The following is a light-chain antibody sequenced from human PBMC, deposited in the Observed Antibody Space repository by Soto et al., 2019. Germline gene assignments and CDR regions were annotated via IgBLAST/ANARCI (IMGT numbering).Light chain of an antibody. CDR1: QSVGSTY. CDR2: GTS. CDR3: QQYGSSPMFT. V-gene: IGKV3-20*01. J-gene: IGKJ2*01. Sequence: ETVLTQSPGTLSLSPGERATLSCRASQSVGSTYLAWYQQKPGQAPRLLIYGTSSRATGIPDRFSGSGSGTDFTLTISRLEPEDFAVYYCQQYGSSPMFTFGQGTKLDIK.